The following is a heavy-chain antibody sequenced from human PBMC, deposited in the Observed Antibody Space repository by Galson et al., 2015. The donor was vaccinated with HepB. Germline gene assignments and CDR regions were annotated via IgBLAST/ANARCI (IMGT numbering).Heavy chain of an antibody. CDR1: GFTFSRHA. J-gene: IGHJ4*02. CDR2: ISFDINTK. V-gene: IGHV3-30*04. Sequence: SLRLSCAASGFTFSRHAFHWVRQAPGKGLQWLSLISFDINTKNYADSVKGRFSVSRDNSRDTVYLQMNGLRPEDTAVYFRASGLDGSGSFYNMLAYWGQGIMVTVSP. D-gene: IGHD3-10*01. CDR3: ASGLDGSGSFYNMLAY.